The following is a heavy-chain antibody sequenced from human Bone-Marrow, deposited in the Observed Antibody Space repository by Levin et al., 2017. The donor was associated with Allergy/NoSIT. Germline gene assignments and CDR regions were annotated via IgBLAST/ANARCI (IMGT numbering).Heavy chain of an antibody. CDR3: ARIYCSSTSCPIDY. J-gene: IGHJ4*02. D-gene: IGHD2-2*01. CDR2: ISSSSSYI. CDR1: GFTFSSYS. V-gene: IGHV3-21*01. Sequence: GGSLRLSCAASGFTFSSYSMNWVRQAPGKGLEWVSSISSSSSYIYYADSVKGRFTISRDNAKNSLYLQMNSLRAEDTAVYYCARIYCSSTSCPIDYWGQGTLVTVSS.